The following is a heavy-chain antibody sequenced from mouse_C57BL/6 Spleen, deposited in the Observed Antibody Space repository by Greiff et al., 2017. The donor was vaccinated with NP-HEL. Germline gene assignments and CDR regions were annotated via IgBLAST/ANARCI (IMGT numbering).Heavy chain of an antibody. CDR2: IDPEDGET. J-gene: IGHJ2*01. D-gene: IGHD3-2*02. CDR1: GFNIKDYY. CDR3: ARLRQLRLDFDY. V-gene: IGHV14-2*01. Sequence: EVKLLESGAELVKPGASVKLSCTASGFNIKDYYMHWVKQRTEQGLEWIGRIDPEDGETKYAPKFQGKATITADTSSNTAYLQLSSLTSEDTAVYYCARLRQLRLDFDYWGQGTTLTVSS.